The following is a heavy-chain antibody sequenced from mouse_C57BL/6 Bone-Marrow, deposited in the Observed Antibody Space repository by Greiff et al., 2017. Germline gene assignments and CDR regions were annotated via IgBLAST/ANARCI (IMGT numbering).Heavy chain of an antibody. CDR2: INPSNGGT. Sequence: QVQLKQPGTELVKPGASVKLSCKASGYTFTSYWMHWVKQRPGQGLEWIGNINPSNGGTNYNEKFKSKATLTVDKSSSTAYMQLSSLTSEDSAVXYCARVRPLTYYFDYWGQGTTLTVSS. D-gene: IGHD1-2*01. V-gene: IGHV1-53*01. J-gene: IGHJ2*01. CDR3: ARVRPLTYYFDY. CDR1: GYTFTSYW.